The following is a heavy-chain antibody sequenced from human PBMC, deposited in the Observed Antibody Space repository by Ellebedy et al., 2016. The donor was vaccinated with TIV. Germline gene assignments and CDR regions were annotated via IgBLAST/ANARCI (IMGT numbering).Heavy chain of an antibody. V-gene: IGHV4-59*11. Sequence: SETLSLTXTVSGDSISSHYWSWIRQPPGKGLEWIGYIYYSGSTIYNPSLKSRVTISVDTSKNQFSLRLSSLTAADTAVYYCARDSGSYDYYYGMDVWGQGTTVTVSS. J-gene: IGHJ6*02. D-gene: IGHD1-26*01. CDR1: GDSISSHY. CDR2: IYYSGST. CDR3: ARDSGSYDYYYGMDV.